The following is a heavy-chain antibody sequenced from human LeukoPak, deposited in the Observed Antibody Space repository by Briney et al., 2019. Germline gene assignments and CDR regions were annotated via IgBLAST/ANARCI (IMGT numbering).Heavy chain of an antibody. D-gene: IGHD3-9*01. CDR2: LYYSGST. J-gene: IGHJ5*02. CDR3: ARGGTYNDILSFDP. Sequence: TSETLSLTCTVSGVSISSFHRICIPQPPGKGLEGLGYLYYSGSTINNPALNRRVTITVDTSRIQFSVNMTSVAAADAAVYYCARGGTYNDILSFDPWGQGTLVTVSS. V-gene: IGHV4-59*13. CDR1: GVSISSFH.